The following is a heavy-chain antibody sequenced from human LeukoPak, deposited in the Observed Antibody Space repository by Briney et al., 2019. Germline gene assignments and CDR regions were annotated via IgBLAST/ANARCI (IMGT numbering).Heavy chain of an antibody. D-gene: IGHD2-2*01. J-gene: IGHJ6*03. CDR1: GRSISSCY. Sequence: PSETLSLPCTVSGRSISSCYWSWIRQPPGKGLEWVGYIYYSGSTNYNPSLKRRVTISVDTSKNQFSLKLSSATAADTAVYYCARLFVGYCSSTSCRQRNYYYMDVWGKGTTVTVSS. CDR3: ARLFVGYCSSTSCRQRNYYYMDV. V-gene: IGHV4-59*01. CDR2: IYYSGST.